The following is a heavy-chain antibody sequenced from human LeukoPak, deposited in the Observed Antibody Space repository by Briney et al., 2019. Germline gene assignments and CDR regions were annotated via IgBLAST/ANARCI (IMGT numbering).Heavy chain of an antibody. D-gene: IGHD3-3*01. V-gene: IGHV3-30-3*01. Sequence: GGSLRLFCGASGFTYSNYAVHWLRDAPGKGVEGVAIIARCGNNEYYAVRVKGRYTISRDNSKNTLYLHLNSLRTEDTALYYCVREGRILRFSEWFPYYLDYWGQGTLVTVSS. J-gene: IGHJ4*02. CDR2: IARCGNNE. CDR1: GFTYSNYA. CDR3: VREGRILRFSEWFPYYLDY.